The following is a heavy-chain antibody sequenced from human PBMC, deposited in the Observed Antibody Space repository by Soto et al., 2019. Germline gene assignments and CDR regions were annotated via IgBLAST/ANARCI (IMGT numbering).Heavy chain of an antibody. CDR2: IWYDGSDK. Sequence: QVQLVESGGGVVQPGRSLRLSCAASGFSFSSYGMHWVRQAPGKGLEWVAFIWYDGSDKYYADSVKGRFTISRDNSNNTLYLKINSLRAEDTAMYSWASLARFDPWGQGTLVTVSS. V-gene: IGHV3-33*03. CDR1: GFSFSSYG. J-gene: IGHJ5*02. CDR3: ASLARFDP. D-gene: IGHD3-3*02.